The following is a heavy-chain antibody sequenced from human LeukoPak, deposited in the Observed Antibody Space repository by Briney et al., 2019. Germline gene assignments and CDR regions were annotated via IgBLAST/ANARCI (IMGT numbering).Heavy chain of an antibody. J-gene: IGHJ4*02. Sequence: SVKVSCKASGGTFSSYAISWVRQAPGQGVEWMGRIIPILGIANYAQKFQGRVTITADKSTSTAYMELSSLRSEDTAVYYCARGARYGSGSSPSDYWGQGTLVTVSS. CDR3: ARGARYGSGSSPSDY. CDR1: GGTFSSYA. CDR2: IIPILGIA. V-gene: IGHV1-69*04. D-gene: IGHD3-10*01.